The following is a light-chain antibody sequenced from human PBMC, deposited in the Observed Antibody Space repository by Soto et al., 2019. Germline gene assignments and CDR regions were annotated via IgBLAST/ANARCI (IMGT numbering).Light chain of an antibody. V-gene: IGKV3-15*01. J-gene: IGKJ4*01. Sequence: EIVMTQSPATLSVSPGGRATLSCRASQSISDTLAWYQQKPGQAPRLLIYGASTRATGIPARFSASGSETEFTITITSLQSEDFAIYYCQQYNNWLMLSFGGGTKVDIK. CDR3: QQYNNWLMLS. CDR1: QSISDT. CDR2: GAS.